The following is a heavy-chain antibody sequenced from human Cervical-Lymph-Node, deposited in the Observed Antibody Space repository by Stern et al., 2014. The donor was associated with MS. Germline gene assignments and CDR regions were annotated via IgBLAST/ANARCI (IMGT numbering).Heavy chain of an antibody. V-gene: IGHV3-23*04. CDR3: ARTYYYDSSAYSALDY. J-gene: IGHJ4*02. Sequence: EVQLVESGGGLVQPGGSLRLSCTASRFTFSGYAMSWVRQAPGKGLQWVSTISGSGDTTYYADSVKGRFTISRENSKNTLYLQMNSLSAEDTAVYYCARTYYYDSSAYSALDYWGQGTLVTVSS. D-gene: IGHD3-22*01. CDR1: RFTFSGYA. CDR2: ISGSGDTT.